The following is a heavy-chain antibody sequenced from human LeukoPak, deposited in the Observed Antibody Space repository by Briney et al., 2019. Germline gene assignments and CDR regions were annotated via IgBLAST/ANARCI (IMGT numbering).Heavy chain of an antibody. V-gene: IGHV4-61*08. CDR1: GGSISSGDYY. Sequence: SETLSLTCTVSGGSISSGDYYWSWIRQPPGKGLEWIGYIYYSGSTNYNPSLKSRVTISVDTSKNQFSLKLTSVTAADTAVYYCARDTYYYDSSAYYHNWFDPWGQGTLVTVSS. CDR2: IYYSGST. D-gene: IGHD3-22*01. J-gene: IGHJ5*02. CDR3: ARDTYYYDSSAYYHNWFDP.